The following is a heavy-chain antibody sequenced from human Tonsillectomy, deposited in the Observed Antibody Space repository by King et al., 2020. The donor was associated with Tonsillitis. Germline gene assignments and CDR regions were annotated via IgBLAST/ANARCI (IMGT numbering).Heavy chain of an antibody. CDR3: AKTPGALTYSGVGKDRLGVHTPDYFYHYYMDV. CDR1: GFTFSSYG. J-gene: IGHJ6*03. V-gene: IGHV3-30*18. CDR2: ISYDGSNK. Sequence: VQLVESGGGVVQPGRSLRLSCAASGFTFSSYGMHWVRQAPGKGLEWVAIISYDGSNKYYGDSVKGRFTVSRDNSRNTLYLQMNSLRIEDTAVDYCAKTPGALTYSGVGKDRLGVHTPDYFYHYYMDVWGKGTTVTVPS. D-gene: IGHD3-3*01.